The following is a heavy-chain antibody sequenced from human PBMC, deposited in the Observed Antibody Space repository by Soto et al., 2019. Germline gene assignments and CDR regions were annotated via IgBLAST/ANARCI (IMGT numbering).Heavy chain of an antibody. D-gene: IGHD6-13*01. CDR3: ASTYSSSWYGFDY. J-gene: IGHJ4*02. CDR2: IIPILGIA. Sequence: QVQLVQSGAEVKKPGSSVKVSCKASGGTFSSYTISWVRQAPGQGLEWMGRIIPILGIANYAQKVQGRVTITADKSTSTAYMELSSLRSEDTAVYYCASTYSSSWYGFDYWGQGTLVTVSS. CDR1: GGTFSSYT. V-gene: IGHV1-69*02.